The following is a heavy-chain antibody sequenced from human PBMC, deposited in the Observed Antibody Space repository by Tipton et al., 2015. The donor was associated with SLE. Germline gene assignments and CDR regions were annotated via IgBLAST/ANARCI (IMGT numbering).Heavy chain of an antibody. CDR1: GSSITSDSNY. CDR3: ARRRGSSNWYSRYGMDV. Sequence: LRLSCTVSGSSITSDSNYWTWIRQPAGKGLVWIGHIYTSGTTNYNPSLKSRVTILMDTSKNQFSLKLTSVTAADTAVYYCARRRGSSNWYSRYGMDVWGQGTTVTVSS. V-gene: IGHV4-61*09. CDR2: IYTSGTT. D-gene: IGHD6-13*01. J-gene: IGHJ6*02.